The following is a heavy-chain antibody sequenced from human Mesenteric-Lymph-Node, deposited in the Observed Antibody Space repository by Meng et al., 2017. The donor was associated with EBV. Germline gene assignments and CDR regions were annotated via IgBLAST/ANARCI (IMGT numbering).Heavy chain of an antibody. CDR1: VGPFSRFA. Sequence: QVRLVQAGAEVKKPGSLVTVVCKASVGPFSRFAIHWVRLAPGQGLDWMAGIIPLFSTTNYAQNFQGRVTITADASTSTAYMEVSSLRSDDTAVYYCAISDGWDISWGQGTLVTVSS. CDR2: IIPLFSTT. CDR3: AISDGWDIS. D-gene: IGHD5-24*01. J-gene: IGHJ5*02. V-gene: IGHV1-69*01.